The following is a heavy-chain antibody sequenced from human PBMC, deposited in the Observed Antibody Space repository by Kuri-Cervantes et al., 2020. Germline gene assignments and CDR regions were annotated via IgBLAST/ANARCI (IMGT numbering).Heavy chain of an antibody. CDR1: GFTFSSYG. CDR2: IWYDGSNK. Sequence: SCAASGFTFSSYGMHWVRQAPGKGLEWVAVIWYDGSNKYYADSVKGRFTISRDNSKNTLYLQMTSLRAEDTAIYCCASPTHSRSGYAFDYWGQGTLVTVSS. V-gene: IGHV3-33*01. J-gene: IGHJ4*02. CDR3: ASPTHSRSGYAFDY. D-gene: IGHD3-22*01.